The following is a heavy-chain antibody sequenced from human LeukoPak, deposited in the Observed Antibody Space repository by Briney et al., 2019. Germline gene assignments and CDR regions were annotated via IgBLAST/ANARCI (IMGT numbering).Heavy chain of an antibody. CDR3: ARMGVGANTEVDH. J-gene: IGHJ4*02. Sequence: ASETLSLTCTVSGGSISSSSYYWGWIRQPPGKGLEWIGTIYHSGNTYYNPSLKSRVTISVDTSKNQFSLRLNSVTAADTAVYYCARMGVGANTEVDHWGQGTLVTVSS. CDR2: IYHSGNT. D-gene: IGHD1-26*01. V-gene: IGHV4-39*07. CDR1: GGSISSSSYY.